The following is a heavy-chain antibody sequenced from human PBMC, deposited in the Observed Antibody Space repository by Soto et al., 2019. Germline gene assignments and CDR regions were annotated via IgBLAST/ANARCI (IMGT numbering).Heavy chain of an antibody. D-gene: IGHD4-17*01. CDR1: GGSISSGGYY. CDR2: IYYSGST. Sequence: ASDTLSLSCTVAGGSISSGGYYLRWIRQPPGKGLEWIGYIYYSGSTYYNPSLKSRVTISVDTSKNQFSLKLSSVTAADTAVYYCARGRKGLTTVTTSDYWGQGTPVTVSS. V-gene: IGHV4-30-4*01. CDR3: ARGRKGLTTVTTSDY. J-gene: IGHJ4*02.